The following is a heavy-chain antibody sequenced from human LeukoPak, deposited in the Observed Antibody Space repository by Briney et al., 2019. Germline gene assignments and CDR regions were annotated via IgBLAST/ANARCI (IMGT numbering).Heavy chain of an antibody. J-gene: IGHJ4*02. CDR1: GFTFSSYE. CDR3: ARDRDFLGSGWSNSFDY. CDR2: ISSSGSTI. V-gene: IGHV3-48*03. D-gene: IGHD6-19*01. Sequence: GGSLRLSCAASGFTFSSYEMNWVRQAPGKGLEWVSYISSSGSTIYYADPVKGRFTISRDNAKNSLYLQMNSLRAEDTAVYYCARDRDFLGSGWSNSFDYWGQGTLVTVSS.